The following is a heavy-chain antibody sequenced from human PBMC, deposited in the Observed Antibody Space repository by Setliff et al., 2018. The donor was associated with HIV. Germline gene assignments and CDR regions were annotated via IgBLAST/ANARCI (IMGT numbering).Heavy chain of an antibody. CDR3: ARQKTVTTYFDY. CDR2: IYYSGST. V-gene: IGHV4-39*01. CDR1: GGSISSSSSF. Sequence: NPSETLSLTCTVSGGSISSSSSFWGWIRQPPGKGLEWIGSIYYSGSTYYNPSLQSRVTISVDTSKNQFSLKLSSVTAADTAVYYCARQKTVTTYFDYWGQGTLVTVSS. J-gene: IGHJ4*02. D-gene: IGHD4-17*01.